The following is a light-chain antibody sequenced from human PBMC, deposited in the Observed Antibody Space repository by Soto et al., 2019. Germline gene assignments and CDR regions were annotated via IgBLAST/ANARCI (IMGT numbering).Light chain of an antibody. V-gene: IGLV2-14*01. J-gene: IGLJ1*01. CDR1: ISDVGNYKY. CDR3: FSYTSSGTYV. CDR2: EVS. Sequence: PLTQPPSVYGSPGQSITISCTGTISDVGNYKYVSWYQQHPGKAPKLMIYEVSNRPSGVSNRFSGSKSGNTASLTISGLQAEDETDYYCFSYTSSGTYVFGTGTNVTVL.